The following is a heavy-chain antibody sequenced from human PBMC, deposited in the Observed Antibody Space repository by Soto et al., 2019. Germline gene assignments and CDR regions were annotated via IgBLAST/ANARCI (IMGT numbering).Heavy chain of an antibody. V-gene: IGHV3-48*02. J-gene: IGHJ5*02. Sequence: GSLRLSCATSGFTFSSYSMNWARQAPGKGLEWIAYITSSSTTIFYADSVKGRFTISRDNAKSSLYLQMNSLRDEDTAIYYCARDNGMAGSFDPWGQGALVTVSS. CDR3: ARDNGMAGSFDP. D-gene: IGHD2-8*01. CDR2: ITSSSTTI. CDR1: GFTFSSYS.